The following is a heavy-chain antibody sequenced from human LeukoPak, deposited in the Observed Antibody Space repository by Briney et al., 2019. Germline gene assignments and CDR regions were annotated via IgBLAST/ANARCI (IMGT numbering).Heavy chain of an antibody. J-gene: IGHJ5*02. D-gene: IGHD6-19*01. V-gene: IGHV3-11*03. CDR2: ISISSSYT. CDR3: ARLGIAVAGTANWFDP. Sequence: GGSLRLSCAASGFTFSDYYMSWIRQAPGKGLEWVSYISISSSYTNYADSVKGRFTISRDNAKNSLYLQMNSLGAEDTAVYYCARLGIAVAGTANWFDPWGQGTLVTVSS. CDR1: GFTFSDYY.